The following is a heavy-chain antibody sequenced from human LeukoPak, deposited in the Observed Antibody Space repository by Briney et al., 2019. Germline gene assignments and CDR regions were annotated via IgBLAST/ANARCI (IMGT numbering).Heavy chain of an antibody. V-gene: IGHV4-4*07. Sequence: PSETLSLTCTVSGGSITSYYWTWIRQPAGKGLEWIGRIYSSGSTNYNPSLKSRVTMSVDTSKKQFSLKLSSVTAADTALYYCARDYDYWGQGTLVTVSS. CDR3: ARDYDY. CDR2: IYSSGST. CDR1: GGSITSYY. J-gene: IGHJ4*02.